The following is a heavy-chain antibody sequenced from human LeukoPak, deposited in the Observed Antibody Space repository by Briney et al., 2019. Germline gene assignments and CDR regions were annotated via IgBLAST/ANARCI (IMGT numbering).Heavy chain of an antibody. J-gene: IGHJ4*02. D-gene: IGHD2-15*01. CDR2: VYYSGRT. CDR1: GGSISSSSYY. Sequence: SETLSLTCTVSGGSISSSSYYWGWIRQPPGKELQWIASVYYSGRTNYSPSLKSRVTISVDTSEKQFSLQLNSVTAADAAVYYCARQGSAYYFDFWGQGLLVTVSS. V-gene: IGHV4-39*01. CDR3: ARQGSAYYFDF.